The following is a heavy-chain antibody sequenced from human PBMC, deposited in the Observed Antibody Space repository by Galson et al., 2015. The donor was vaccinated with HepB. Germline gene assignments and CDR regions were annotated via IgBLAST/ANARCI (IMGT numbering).Heavy chain of an antibody. CDR1: GFTFSSYA. Sequence: SLRLSCAASGFTFSSYAMHWVRQAPGKGLEWVAVISYDGSNKYYADSVKGRFTISRDNSKNTLYLQMNSLRAEDTAVYYCARAGPGPQIQLWFDYWGQGTLVTVSS. V-gene: IGHV3-30-3*01. D-gene: IGHD5-18*01. J-gene: IGHJ4*02. CDR3: ARAGPGPQIQLWFDY. CDR2: ISYDGSNK.